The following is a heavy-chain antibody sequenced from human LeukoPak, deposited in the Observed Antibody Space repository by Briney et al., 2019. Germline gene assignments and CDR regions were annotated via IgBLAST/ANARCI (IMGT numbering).Heavy chain of an antibody. Sequence: GGSLRLSCAAPGFTFSTYEMSWVRQAPGGGREWGSSIRGRVGTIYYADSVKGPFSLSRDKAQNSLYIQMNSLRAADTAVYYCAKLGMTMIGGVWGKGTTVTISS. D-gene: IGHD3-10*02. CDR2: IRGRVGTI. CDR3: AKLGMTMIGGV. J-gene: IGHJ6*04. V-gene: IGHV3-48*03. CDR1: GFTFSTYE.